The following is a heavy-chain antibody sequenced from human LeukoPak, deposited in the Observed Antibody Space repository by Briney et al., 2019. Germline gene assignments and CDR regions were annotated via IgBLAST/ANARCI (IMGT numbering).Heavy chain of an antibody. CDR1: GGSISSNTYY. J-gene: IGHJ5*02. CDR3: ARGMSYHYYQIVAVIRPTKNNWFDP. Sequence: SETLSLTHTVSGGSISSNTYYWGWIRQPPGKGLEWIGSIYYSGSTYYNPSLKSRVTISVDTSKNQFSLKLSSVTAADTAVYYCARGMSYHYYQIVAVIRPTKNNWFDPWGQGTLVTVSS. CDR2: IYYSGST. D-gene: IGHD3-22*01. V-gene: IGHV4-39*07.